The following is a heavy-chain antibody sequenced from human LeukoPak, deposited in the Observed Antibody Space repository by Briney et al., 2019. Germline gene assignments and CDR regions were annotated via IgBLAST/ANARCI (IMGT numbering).Heavy chain of an antibody. CDR3: ARTGTYYDILAGYPYYYYYYMDV. CDR2: INHSGST. Sequence: SETLSLTCAVYGGSFSGYYWSWIRQPPGQGLEWMGEINHSGSTNYNPSLQNRVTISVDTSKNQFSLKLSSLTAADTAVYYLARTGTYYDILAGYPYYYYYYMDVWGKGTTVTVPS. CDR1: GGSFSGYY. V-gene: IGHV4-34*01. J-gene: IGHJ6*03. D-gene: IGHD3-9*01.